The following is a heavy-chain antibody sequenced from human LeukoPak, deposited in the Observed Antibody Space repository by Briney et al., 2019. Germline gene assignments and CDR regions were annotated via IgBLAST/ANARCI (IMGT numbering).Heavy chain of an antibody. V-gene: IGHV4-39*01. J-gene: IGHJ4*02. D-gene: IGHD5-24*01. CDR1: DDSMSTNSYY. CDR2: MHYGGTP. CDR3: SRCDDSYKQGNF. Sequence: SETLTLTCTVSDDSMSTNSYYWTWIRQPPGKGLEWVARMHYGGTPYYSPSLSSRISILVDTSKRQFSLQVRSVTASDTAMYYCSRCDDSYKQGNFWGKETLLTVSS.